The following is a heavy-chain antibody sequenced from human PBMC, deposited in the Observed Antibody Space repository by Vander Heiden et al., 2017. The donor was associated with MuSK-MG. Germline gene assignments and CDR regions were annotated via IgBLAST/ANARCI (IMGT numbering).Heavy chain of an antibody. D-gene: IGHD3-22*01. CDR3: AREGTYYESSGYYSGSYYYYMDV. Sequence: QVQLQESGPGLVKPAETLSLTCTVSGGSISSYYWSWLRQPPGKGLEWIGYIYYSGSTNYNPSLKSRVIISVDTSKNQFSLKLTSVTAADTAVYYCAREGTYYESSGYYSGSYYYYMDVWGKGTTVTVSS. CDR2: IYYSGST. J-gene: IGHJ6*03. CDR1: GGSISSYY. V-gene: IGHV4-59*01.